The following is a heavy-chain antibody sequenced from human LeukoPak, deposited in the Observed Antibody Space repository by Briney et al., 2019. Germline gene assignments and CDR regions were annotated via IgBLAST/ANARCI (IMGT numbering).Heavy chain of an antibody. V-gene: IGHV3-30-3*01. J-gene: IGHJ4*02. D-gene: IGHD3-10*01. CDR1: GFAFSSYA. CDR3: AKDWKFYYVSGSFFPDN. CDR2: ISHDGSRK. Sequence: GGSLRLSCAASGFAFSSYAVHWVRQAPGKGLECVAVISHDGSRKYYADFVKGRFTISRDNSKNTLYLHMNSLIPEDTAVYFCAKDWKFYYVSGSFFPDNWGQGTLVTVSS.